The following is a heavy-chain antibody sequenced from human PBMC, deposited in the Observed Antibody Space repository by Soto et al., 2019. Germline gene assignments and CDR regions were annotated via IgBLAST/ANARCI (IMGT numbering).Heavy chain of an antibody. J-gene: IGHJ6*02. Sequence: SETLSLTCTVSGGSISSSSYVWVWIRQPPGKGLEWIGSIYYSGSTYYNPSLKSRVTISVDTSKNQFSLKLSSVTAADTAVYYCAARRFGEFRAGMDVWGQGTTVT. CDR2: IYYSGST. CDR1: GGSISSSSYV. CDR3: AARRFGEFRAGMDV. D-gene: IGHD3-10*01. V-gene: IGHV4-39*07.